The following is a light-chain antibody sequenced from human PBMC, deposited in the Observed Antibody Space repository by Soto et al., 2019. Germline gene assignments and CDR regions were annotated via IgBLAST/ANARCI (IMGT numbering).Light chain of an antibody. CDR1: QGISTS. J-gene: IGKJ5*01. CDR3: QKVNSYPIT. V-gene: IGKV1-9*01. CDR2: AAS. Sequence: DIQLTQSPSFLSASVGDRVTITCRASQGISTSLAWYQQKPGKAPKLLTYAASTLQTGVPSRFSGSGSGTEFTLTISSLQAEDCATYYCQKVNSYPITFGQGTLLEIK.